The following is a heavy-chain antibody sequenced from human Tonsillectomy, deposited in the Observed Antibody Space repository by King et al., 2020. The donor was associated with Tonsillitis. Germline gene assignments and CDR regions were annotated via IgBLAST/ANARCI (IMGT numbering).Heavy chain of an antibody. J-gene: IGHJ6*02. CDR3: ARVTTVTKSYYYYGMDV. Sequence: TLKESGPVLVKPTETLTLTCTVSGFSLSNARMGVSWIRQPPGKALEWLAHIFSNDEKSYSTSLKSRLTISKETSKSQVVLNITNMDPVDTATYYCARVTTVTKSYYYYGMDVWGQGTTVTVSS. CDR1: GFSLSNARMG. V-gene: IGHV2-26*01. CDR2: IFSNDEK. D-gene: IGHD4-17*01.